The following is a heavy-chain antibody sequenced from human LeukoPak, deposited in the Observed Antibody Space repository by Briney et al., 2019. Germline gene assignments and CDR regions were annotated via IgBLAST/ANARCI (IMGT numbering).Heavy chain of an antibody. CDR1: GGSISSYY. V-gene: IGHV4-4*07. J-gene: IGHJ3*02. CDR3: ARVADSSGYYGAFDI. Sequence: SETLSLTCTVSGGSISSYYWSWIRQPAGKGLEWIGRIYTSGSTNYNPSLKSRVTMPVDTSKNQISLKLSSVTAADTAVYYCARVADSSGYYGAFDIWGQGTMVTVSS. CDR2: IYTSGST. D-gene: IGHD3-22*01.